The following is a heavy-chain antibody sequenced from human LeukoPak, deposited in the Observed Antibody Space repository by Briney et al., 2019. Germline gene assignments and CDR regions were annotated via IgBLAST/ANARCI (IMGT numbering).Heavy chain of an antibody. CDR2: IYSGGST. J-gene: IGHJ3*02. D-gene: IGHD2-2*01. CDR3: AREVPAAMNAFDI. V-gene: IGHV3-53*01. Sequence: PGGSLRLSCAASGFTVSSNYMSWVRQAPGKGLEWVSVIYSGGSTYYADSVKSRFTISRDNSKNTLYLQMNSLRAEDTAVYYCAREVPAAMNAFDIWGQGTMVTVSS. CDR1: GFTVSSNY.